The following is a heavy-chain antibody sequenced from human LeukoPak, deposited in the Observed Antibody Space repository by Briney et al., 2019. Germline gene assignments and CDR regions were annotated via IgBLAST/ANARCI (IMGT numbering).Heavy chain of an antibody. V-gene: IGHV6-1*01. J-gene: IGHJ3*02. CDR2: TYYRSKWYN. D-gene: IGHD1-14*01. Sequence: SQTLSLTCAISGDSVSSNSAAWNWIRQSPSRGLEWLGRTYYRSKWYNAYAVSVKSRITINADTSQNQFSLQLNSVTPEDTAVYYCARDYRVEGAFDIWGQGTMVTVSS. CDR1: GDSVSSNSAA. CDR3: ARDYRVEGAFDI.